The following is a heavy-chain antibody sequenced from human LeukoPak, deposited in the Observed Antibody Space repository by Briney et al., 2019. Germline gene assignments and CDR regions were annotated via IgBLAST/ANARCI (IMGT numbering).Heavy chain of an antibody. D-gene: IGHD6-6*01. CDR3: ARASIAVRPDY. CDR2: VNPNSGNT. V-gene: IGHV1-8*03. CDR1: GYTFTSYD. Sequence: ASVKVSCKASGYTFTSYDINWVRQATGQGLEWMGWVNPNSGNTGYAQKFQGRVTITRNTSISTAYMELSSLRSEDTAVYYCARASIAVRPDYWGQGTLVTVSS. J-gene: IGHJ4*02.